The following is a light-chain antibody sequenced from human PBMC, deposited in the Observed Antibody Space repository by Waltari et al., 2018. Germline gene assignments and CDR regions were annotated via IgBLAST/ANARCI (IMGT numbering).Light chain of an antibody. Sequence: PHSASATPGQRVPISCSGLSTNIGNHYVFWYQHLPGKPPKLHIYRNDQRPSGVPDRFSASKSVTSASLAIGGLRSEDEAIYHCAAWDNSLGRWVFGEGTKLTVL. CDR1: STNIGNHY. CDR3: AAWDNSLGRWV. J-gene: IGLJ3*02. V-gene: IGLV1-47*01. CDR2: RND.